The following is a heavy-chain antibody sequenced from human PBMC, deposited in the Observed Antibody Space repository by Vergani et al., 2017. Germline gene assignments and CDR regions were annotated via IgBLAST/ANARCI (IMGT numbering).Heavy chain of an antibody. J-gene: IGHJ5*02. CDR3: ARGGINSSSGDWFDP. CDR2: IYYSGST. D-gene: IGHD6-6*01. Sequence: QVQLQVSGPGLVKPSQTLSLTCTVSGGSISSGGYYWSWIRQHPGKGLEWIGYIYYSGSTYYNPSLKSRVTISVDTSKNQFSLKLSSVTAADTAVYYCARGGINSSSGDWFDPWGQGTLVTVSS. CDR1: GGSISSGGYY. V-gene: IGHV4-31*03.